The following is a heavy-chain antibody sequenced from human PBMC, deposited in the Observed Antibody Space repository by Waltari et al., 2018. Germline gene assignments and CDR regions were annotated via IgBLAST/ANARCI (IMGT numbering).Heavy chain of an antibody. J-gene: IGHJ4*02. Sequence: QVQLVQSGAEVKKPGASVKVSCKASGYPFTSYDINWVRKATGQGLEWMGWMNPNSGNTGYAQKFQGRVTMTRNTSISTAYMELSSLRSEDTAVYYCARSYSKTVVTPRREFDYWGQGTLVTVSS. V-gene: IGHV1-8*01. CDR3: ARSYSKTVVTPRREFDY. CDR2: MNPNSGNT. D-gene: IGHD2-21*02. CDR1: GYPFTSYD.